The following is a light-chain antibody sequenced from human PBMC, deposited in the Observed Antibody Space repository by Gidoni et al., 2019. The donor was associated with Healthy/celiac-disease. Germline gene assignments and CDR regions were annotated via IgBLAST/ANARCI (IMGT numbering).Light chain of an antibody. Sequence: EIVMTQSPATLSVSPGERATLSCRASQSVSSNLAWYQQKPGQAPRLLIYGAYTRATGIPARFSGSGSGTEFTLTISSLQSEDFAVYYCQQYNNWPRTCXQXTKVEIK. CDR2: GAY. CDR3: QQYNNWPRT. J-gene: IGKJ1*01. V-gene: IGKV3-15*01. CDR1: QSVSSN.